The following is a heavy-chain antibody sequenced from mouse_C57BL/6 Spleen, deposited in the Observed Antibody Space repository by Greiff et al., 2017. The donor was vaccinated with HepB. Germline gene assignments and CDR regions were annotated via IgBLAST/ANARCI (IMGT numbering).Heavy chain of an antibody. CDR1: GFTFSDYY. CDR3: ARRRDKAMDY. Sequence: EVQGVESGGGLVQPGGSLKLSCAASGFTFSDYYMYWVRQTPEKRLEWVAYISNGGGSTYYPDTVKGRFTISRDNAKNTLYLQMSRLKSEDTAMYYCARRRDKAMDYWGQGTSVTVSS. J-gene: IGHJ4*01. V-gene: IGHV5-12*01. CDR2: ISNGGGST.